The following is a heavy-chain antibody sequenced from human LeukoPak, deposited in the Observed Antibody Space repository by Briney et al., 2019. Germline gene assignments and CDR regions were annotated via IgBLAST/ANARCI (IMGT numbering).Heavy chain of an antibody. CDR2: INQDDSQI. CDR1: GFTFNKYW. CDR3: ARGYYYSGTYYLSFFDY. Sequence: GGSLRLSCAASGFTFNKYWMTWVRPGPGKGRAWVANINQDDSQIYNLESVEGRFTITRDNARNSRHLQMNSLRAEDTAIYYCARGYYYSGTYYLSFFDYWGQGTLVTVSS. J-gene: IGHJ4*02. V-gene: IGHV3-7*01. D-gene: IGHD3-10*01.